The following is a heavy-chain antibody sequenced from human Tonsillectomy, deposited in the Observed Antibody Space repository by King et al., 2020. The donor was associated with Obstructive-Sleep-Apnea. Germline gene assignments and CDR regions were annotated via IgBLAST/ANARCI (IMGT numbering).Heavy chain of an antibody. D-gene: IGHD3-9*01. CDR3: AGLAATGPTYSFDV. CDR2: AFYSRPA. Sequence: VQLQESGPGLVKPSETLSLTCTVSGGSINNYYWNWIRQTPGKGLEWIGYAFYSRPATRSKPPPTTLLTISIDTSNNQSSLKLKSVTIADTAVYYCAGLAATGPTYSFDVWGQGTMVTVSS. V-gene: IGHV4-59*08. J-gene: IGHJ3*01. CDR1: GGSINNYY.